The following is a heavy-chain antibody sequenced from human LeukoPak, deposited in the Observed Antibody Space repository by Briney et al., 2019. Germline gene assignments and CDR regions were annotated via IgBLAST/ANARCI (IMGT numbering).Heavy chain of an antibody. D-gene: IGHD6-19*01. V-gene: IGHV1-3*01. CDR2: INAGNGNT. J-gene: IGHJ4*02. Sequence: EASVKVSCKASGYTFTSYAMHWVRQAPGQRLEWMGWINAGNGNTKYSQKFQGRVTITRDTSASTAYMELSSLRSEDTAVYYCARDSSGWYTEGYFDYWGQGTLVTVSS. CDR3: ARDSSGWYTEGYFDY. CDR1: GYTFTSYA.